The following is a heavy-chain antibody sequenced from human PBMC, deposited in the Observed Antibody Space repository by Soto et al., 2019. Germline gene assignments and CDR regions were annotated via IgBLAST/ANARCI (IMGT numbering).Heavy chain of an antibody. V-gene: IGHV4-59*01. CDR3: ARDGSYGYDY. CDR2: IYGDGSA. J-gene: IGHJ4*02. D-gene: IGHD5-18*01. CDR1: GESISFYY. Sequence: LEPRSHASGVSGESISFYYLDWIRQPPGKGLEWLAHIYGDGSANYNPSLKSRVAISADSSKNTLYLQMNSLRAEDTAVYYCARDGSYGYDYWGQGTLATFSS.